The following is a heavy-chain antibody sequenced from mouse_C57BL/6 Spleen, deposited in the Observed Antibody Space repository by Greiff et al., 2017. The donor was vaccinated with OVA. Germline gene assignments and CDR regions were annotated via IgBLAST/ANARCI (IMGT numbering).Heavy chain of an antibody. V-gene: IGHV1-81*01. CDR3: AKGGYDRGFDY. Sequence: QVHVKQSGAELARPGASVKLSCKASGYTFTSYGISWVKQRPGQGLEWIGEIYPRSGNTYYNEKFKGKATLTADKSSSTAYMELRSLTSEDSAVYFCAKGGYDRGFDYWGKGTTLTVSS. D-gene: IGHD2-2*01. CDR2: IYPRSGNT. J-gene: IGHJ2*01. CDR1: GYTFTSYG.